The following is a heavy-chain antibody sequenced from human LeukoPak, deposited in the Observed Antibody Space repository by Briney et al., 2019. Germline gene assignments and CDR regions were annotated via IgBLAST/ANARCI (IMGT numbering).Heavy chain of an antibody. CDR1: GASITSHH. CDR2: LYDTVGT. J-gene: IGHJ4*02. Sequence: PSETLSLTCTVSGASITSHHWSWIRQTPGKGLEWIAYLYDTVGTKDNPSLKSRLTLSADTSKNQFSLRLSSVTAAGTAVYYCATIKRGSIFGYFDFWGQGIKVTVSS. D-gene: IGHD5-18*01. CDR3: ATIKRGSIFGYFDF. V-gene: IGHV4-59*11.